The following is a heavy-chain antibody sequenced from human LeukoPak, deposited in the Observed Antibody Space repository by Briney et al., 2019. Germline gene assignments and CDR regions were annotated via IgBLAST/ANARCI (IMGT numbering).Heavy chain of an antibody. Sequence: GGSLRLSCAASGFTFTRHGMHWVRQAPGKGLEWVAFIRYDGSDKYYADSVKGRFTISRDNSENTLYLQMNSLRLEDPAVYYCAKGSYYCRNNCPHSSSFMDVWGKGPPSSSPQ. CDR2: IRYDGSDK. CDR3: AKGSYYCRNNCPHSSSFMDV. V-gene: IGHV3-30*02. CDR1: GFTFTRHG. D-gene: IGHD1-20*01. J-gene: IGHJ6*01.